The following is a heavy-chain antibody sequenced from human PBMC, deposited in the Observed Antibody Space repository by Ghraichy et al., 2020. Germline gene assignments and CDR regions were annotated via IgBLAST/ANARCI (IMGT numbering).Heavy chain of an antibody. D-gene: IGHD2-2*01. CDR2: ITGGSHYI. CDR1: GFTFSAYT. Sequence: GGSLRLSCAASGFTFSAYTMNWVRQAPGKGLEWVASITGGSHYISYADSVKGRFTISRDNDKTSLILLMKSLRGEDTGVYFCATQDIVVVSGHGRDVWGQGTTVTVS. J-gene: IGHJ6*02. V-gene: IGHV3-21*01. CDR3: ATQDIVVVSGHGRDV.